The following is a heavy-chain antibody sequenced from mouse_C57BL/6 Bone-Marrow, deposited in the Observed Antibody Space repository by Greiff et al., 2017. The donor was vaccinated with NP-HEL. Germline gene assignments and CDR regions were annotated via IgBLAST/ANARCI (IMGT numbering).Heavy chain of an antibody. Sequence: DVMLVESGEGLVKPGGSLKLSCAASGFTFSSYAMSWVRQTPEKRLEWVAYISSGGDYIYYADTVKGRFTISRDNARNTLYLHMSSLKSEDTAMYYCTREGDTTVPHFDYWGQGTTLTVAS. CDR3: TREGDTTVPHFDY. CDR1: GFTFSSYA. V-gene: IGHV5-9-1*02. J-gene: IGHJ2*01. CDR2: ISSGGDYI. D-gene: IGHD1-1*01.